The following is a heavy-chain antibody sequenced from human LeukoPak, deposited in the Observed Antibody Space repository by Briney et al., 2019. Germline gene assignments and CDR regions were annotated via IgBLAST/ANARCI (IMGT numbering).Heavy chain of an antibody. J-gene: IGHJ4*02. Sequence: GGSLRLSCAASGFTLSNAWMSWVSQAPGKGLEWVGRIKSKTDGGTTDYAAPVKGRFTISRDDSKNTLYLQMNSLKTEDTAVYYCTTLSLWYGELLRHYWGQGTLVTVCS. V-gene: IGHV3-15*01. D-gene: IGHD3-10*01. CDR1: GFTLSNAW. CDR2: IKSKTDGGTT. CDR3: TTLSLWYGELLRHY.